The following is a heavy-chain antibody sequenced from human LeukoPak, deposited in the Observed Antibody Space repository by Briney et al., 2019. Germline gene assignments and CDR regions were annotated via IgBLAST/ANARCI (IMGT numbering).Heavy chain of an antibody. CDR1: GFTFSDSA. CDR2: ISFSGANT. CDR3: ARDIQLST. V-gene: IGHV3-23*01. Sequence: GGSLRLSCAASGFTFSDSAMTWVRQAPGKGLDWVSLISFSGANTYYADSVKGRFIISRDNSKDTLFLQMNSLRAEDTAIYYCARDIQLSTWGLGTVVTVSS. J-gene: IGHJ3*01. D-gene: IGHD5-24*01.